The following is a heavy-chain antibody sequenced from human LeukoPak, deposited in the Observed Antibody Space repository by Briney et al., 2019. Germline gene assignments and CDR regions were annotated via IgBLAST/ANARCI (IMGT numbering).Heavy chain of an antibody. V-gene: IGHV3-9*01. CDR3: GRHGGAFEM. D-gene: IGHD3-3*01. CDR2: ISWNSGSI. Sequence: GRSLRLSCAASGFTFDDYAMHWVRQAPGKGLEWVSGISWNSGSIGYADSVKGRFTISRDNAKNSLYLQMNSLRAEDTAVYYCGRHGGAFEMWGQGTMVTVSS. J-gene: IGHJ3*02. CDR1: GFTFDDYA.